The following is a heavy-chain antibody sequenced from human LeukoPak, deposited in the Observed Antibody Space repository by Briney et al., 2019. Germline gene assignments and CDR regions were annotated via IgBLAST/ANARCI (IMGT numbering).Heavy chain of an antibody. V-gene: IGHV3-23*01. Sequence: GGSLRLSCAASGFTFSSYAMSWVRQAPGKGLEWVSAISGHGDGTYYADSVKGRFTISRDNSKNTVYLQMNSLRAEDTALYYCVRGTARWGQGTLVTVSS. D-gene: IGHD1-1*01. J-gene: IGHJ4*02. CDR1: GFTFSSYA. CDR3: VRGTAR. CDR2: ISGHGDGT.